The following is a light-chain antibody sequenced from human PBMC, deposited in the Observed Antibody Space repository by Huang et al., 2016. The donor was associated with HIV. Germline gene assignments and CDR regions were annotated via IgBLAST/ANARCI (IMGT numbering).Light chain of an antibody. Sequence: IVMTQSPATLSVSPGERATLSCRASQSVSSSLAWYQQKPGQAPRLLIYGASTRATGSPARSSGSGAGTEFTLTISSLQSEDFAVYYCQHYNNWPPTTFGPGTKVDIK. J-gene: IGKJ3*01. V-gene: IGKV3-15*01. CDR3: QHYNNWPPTT. CDR2: GAS. CDR1: QSVSSS.